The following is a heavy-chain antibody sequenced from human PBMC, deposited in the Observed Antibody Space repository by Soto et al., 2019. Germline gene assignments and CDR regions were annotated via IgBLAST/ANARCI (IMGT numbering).Heavy chain of an antibody. CDR2: IYHSGST. CDR3: ARRFVVVTQYYYYGMDV. J-gene: IGHJ6*02. V-gene: IGHV4-30-2*03. Sequence: PSETLSLTCAVSGGSISSGGYSWSWIRQPPGKGLEWIGYIYHSGSTYYNPSLKSRVTISVDTSKNQFSLKLSSVTAADTAVYYCARRFVVVTQYYYYGMDVWGQGTTVTVSS. D-gene: IGHD3-3*01. CDR1: GGSISSGGYS.